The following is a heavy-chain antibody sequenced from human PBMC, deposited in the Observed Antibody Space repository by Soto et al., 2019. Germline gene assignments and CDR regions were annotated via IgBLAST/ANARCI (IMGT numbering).Heavy chain of an antibody. CDR2: INPNSGGT. Sequence: ASVKVSCKASGYTFTGYYMHWVRQAPGQGLEWMGWINPNSGGTNYAQKFQGRVTMTRDTSISTAYMELRSVTAADTAMYYCARFNGPPYCFDFWGQGTLVTVSS. V-gene: IGHV1-2*02. CDR3: ARFNGPPYCFDF. CDR1: GYTFTGYY. J-gene: IGHJ4*02.